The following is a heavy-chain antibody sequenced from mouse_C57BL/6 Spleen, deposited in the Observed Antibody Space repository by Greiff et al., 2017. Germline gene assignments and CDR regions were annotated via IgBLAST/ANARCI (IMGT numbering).Heavy chain of an antibody. CDR1: GYTFTSYW. D-gene: IGHD1-1*01. CDR2: IHPNSGST. Sequence: VKLQQPGAELVKPGASVKLSCKASGYTFTSYWMHWVKQRPGQGLEWIGMIHPNSGSTNYNEKFKSKATLTVDKSSSTAYMQLSSLTSEDSAVYYCAREGGYYYGSSSYYAMDYWGQGTSVTVSS. V-gene: IGHV1-64*01. J-gene: IGHJ4*01. CDR3: AREGGYYYGSSSYYAMDY.